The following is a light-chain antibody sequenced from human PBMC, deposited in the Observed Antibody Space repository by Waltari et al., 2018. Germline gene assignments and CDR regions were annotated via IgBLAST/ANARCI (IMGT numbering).Light chain of an antibody. CDR2: EVM. CDR1: SRDIGYYDY. Sequence: QSALTQPPSASGSPGESVTISCTGTSRDIGYYDYFSWYQQHPGKAPKLMIYEVMKRPSGVPDRFAGSKSGNTASLTVSGLQAEDEADYYCCSYAGTNNVYVFGAGTKVTVL. V-gene: IGLV2-8*01. J-gene: IGLJ1*01. CDR3: CSYAGTNNVYV.